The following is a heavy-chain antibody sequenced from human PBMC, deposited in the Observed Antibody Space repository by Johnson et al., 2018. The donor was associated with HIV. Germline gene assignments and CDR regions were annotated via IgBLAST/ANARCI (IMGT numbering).Heavy chain of an antibody. J-gene: IGHJ3*02. V-gene: IGHV3-66*03. CDR3: AKDPYSGSPIDI. CDR1: GLKFDYYG. D-gene: IGHD1-26*01. Sequence: VQLVESGGGLIQPGGSLRLSCAASGLKFDYYGMSWVRQAPGKGLEWVSVIYSGGSTYYADSVKGRFTISRDNSKNTLYLQMNSLRAEDTAVYYCAKDPYSGSPIDIWGQGTMVTVSS. CDR2: IYSGGST.